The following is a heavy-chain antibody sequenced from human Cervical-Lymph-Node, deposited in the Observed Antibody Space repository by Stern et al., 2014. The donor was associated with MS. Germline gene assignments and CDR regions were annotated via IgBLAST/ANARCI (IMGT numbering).Heavy chain of an antibody. V-gene: IGHV4-4*02. D-gene: IGHD6-13*01. CDR3: VRRGGQQLVHFDY. CDR2: IWHSGIT. CDR1: GGSITNGNW. Sequence: QVQLQESGPGLVKPSGTLSLTCAVSGGSITNGNWWSWVRQPPGKGLEWIGEIWHSGITTYNPSLEGRVTMSVDKSKNQLSLTLNFVAAADTAVYYCVRRGGQQLVHFDYWGQGILVTVSS. J-gene: IGHJ4*02.